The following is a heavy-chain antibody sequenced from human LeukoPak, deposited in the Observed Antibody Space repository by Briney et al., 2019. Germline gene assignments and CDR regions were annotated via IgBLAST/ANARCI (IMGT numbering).Heavy chain of an antibody. Sequence: SETLSLTCAVYGGSFSGYYWSWIRQPPGKGLEWIGEINHSGSTNYNPSLKSRVTISVDTSKNQFSLKLSSVTAADTAVYYCARHGSRYSSGWYLPYFDYWGQGTLVTVSS. CDR1: GGSFSGYY. CDR3: ARHGSRYSSGWYLPYFDY. CDR2: INHSGST. D-gene: IGHD6-19*01. V-gene: IGHV4-34*01. J-gene: IGHJ4*02.